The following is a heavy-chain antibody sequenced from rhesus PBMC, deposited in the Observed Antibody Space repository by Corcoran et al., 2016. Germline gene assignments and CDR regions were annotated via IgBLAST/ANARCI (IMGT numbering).Heavy chain of an antibody. D-gene: IGHD5-24*01. CDR1: DGSISSHY. CDR3: ARGGGTNFDY. V-gene: IGHV4-173*01. J-gene: IGHJ4*01. Sequence: QLQLQESGPGLVKPSETLSLTCAVSDGSISSHYWSWIRHPPGKGLEWIGRVSGSGVSTDYNPSLRSRVTISIDTSKNQFSLKLKSVTAADTAVFYCARGGGTNFDYWGQGVLVTVSS. CDR2: VSGSGVST.